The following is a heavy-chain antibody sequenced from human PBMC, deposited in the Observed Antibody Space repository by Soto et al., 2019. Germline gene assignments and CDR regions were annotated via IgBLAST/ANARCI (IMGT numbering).Heavy chain of an antibody. J-gene: IGHJ4*02. D-gene: IGHD6-19*01. V-gene: IGHV4-30-4*01. Sequence: QVQLQESGPGLVKPSQTLSLTCTVSGGSVSSGDYYWSWIRQPPGKGLESIAYVYYTGGSYYNPSLKSRATISIDTSKNQFSLKMNSVTAADTAVYYCARDYRSGYDNWGQGVLVTVSS. CDR1: GGSVSSGDYY. CDR3: ARDYRSGYDN. CDR2: VYYTGGS.